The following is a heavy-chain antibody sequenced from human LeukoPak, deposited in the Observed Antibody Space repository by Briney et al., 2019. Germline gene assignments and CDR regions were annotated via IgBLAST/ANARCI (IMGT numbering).Heavy chain of an antibody. D-gene: IGHD1-26*01. CDR2: ISGSGGST. V-gene: IGHV3-23*01. J-gene: IGHJ4*02. Sequence: GGSLRLSCAASGFTFSSYAMSWVRQAPGKGLEWVSAISGSGGSTYYADSVKGRFTISRDNSKNTLYLQMNSLRAEDTAVYYCATIEITGSYDASYLDYWGQGTLVTVSS. CDR1: GFTFSSYA. CDR3: ATIEITGSYDASYLDY.